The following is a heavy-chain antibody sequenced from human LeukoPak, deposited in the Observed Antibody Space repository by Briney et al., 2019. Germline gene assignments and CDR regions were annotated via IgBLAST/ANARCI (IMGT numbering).Heavy chain of an antibody. D-gene: IGHD6-19*01. V-gene: IGHV3-23*01. CDR3: ARSSGWWSLDY. J-gene: IGHJ4*02. Sequence: PGRSLRLSCAASGFTFSYYGMHWVRQAPGKGLEWVSAFDTGFGTYYPDSLKGRFTISRDNSKNTLFLQMNSLRAEDTAVYYCARSSGWWSLDYWGQGTLVTVSS. CDR1: GFTFSYYG. CDR2: FDTGFGT.